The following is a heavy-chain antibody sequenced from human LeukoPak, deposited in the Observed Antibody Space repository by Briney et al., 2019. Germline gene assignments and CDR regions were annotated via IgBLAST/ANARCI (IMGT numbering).Heavy chain of an antibody. Sequence: PGGSLRLSCAASGFTFSSYSMNWVRQAPGKGLEWVSSISSGSSYIYYADSVKGRFTISRDNAKNSLYLQMNSLRAEDTAVYYCAREEVYCSGGSCYSDFDYWGQGTLVTVSS. CDR1: GFTFSSYS. V-gene: IGHV3-21*01. J-gene: IGHJ4*02. CDR3: AREEVYCSGGSCYSDFDY. D-gene: IGHD2-15*01. CDR2: ISSGSSYI.